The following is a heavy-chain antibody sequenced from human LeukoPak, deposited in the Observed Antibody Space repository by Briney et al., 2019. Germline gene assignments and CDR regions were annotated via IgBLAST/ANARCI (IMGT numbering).Heavy chain of an antibody. CDR3: ARDLRPQYCSSTSCYLSTHNWFDP. CDR2: IIPIFGTA. D-gene: IGHD2-2*01. Sequence: ASVKVSCKASGGTFSSYTISWVRQAPGQGLEWMGGIIPIFGTANYAQKFQGRVTITADESTSTAYMELSSLRSEDTAVYYCARDLRPQYCSSTSCYLSTHNWFDPWGQGTLVTVSS. J-gene: IGHJ5*02. V-gene: IGHV1-69*13. CDR1: GGTFSSYT.